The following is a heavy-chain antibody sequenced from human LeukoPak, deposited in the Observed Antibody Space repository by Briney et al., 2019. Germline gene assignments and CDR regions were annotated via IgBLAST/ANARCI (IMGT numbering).Heavy chain of an antibody. CDR1: GFTFSTYI. CDR2: ITGNGGST. J-gene: IGHJ4*02. D-gene: IGHD5-24*01. CDR3: ARRDDYSAYDC. V-gene: IGHV3-64D*06. Sequence: GGTLRLSCSASGFTFSTYIMHWVRQAPGKGLETVSAITGNGGSTFYADSVKGRFTISRDNSKNTLYLQMSSLRAEDTAMYYCARRDDYSAYDCWGQGTLVTVS.